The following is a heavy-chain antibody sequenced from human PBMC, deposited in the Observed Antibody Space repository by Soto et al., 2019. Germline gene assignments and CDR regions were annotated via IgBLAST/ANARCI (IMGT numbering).Heavy chain of an antibody. D-gene: IGHD6-13*01. V-gene: IGHV1-24*01. Sequence: ASVKVSCKVSGYTLTELSMHWVRQAPGKGLEWMGGFDPEDGETIYAQKFQGRVTMTEDTSTDTAYMELSSLRSEDTAVYYCATDGGIAAAGTPGAWFDPWGQGTLVTVSS. J-gene: IGHJ5*02. CDR2: FDPEDGET. CDR3: ATDGGIAAAGTPGAWFDP. CDR1: GYTLTELS.